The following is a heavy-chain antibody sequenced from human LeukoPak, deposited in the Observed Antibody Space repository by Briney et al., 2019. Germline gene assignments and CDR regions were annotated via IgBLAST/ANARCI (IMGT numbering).Heavy chain of an antibody. V-gene: IGHV5-51*01. CDR3: ARSSGWYGGFDY. Sequence: GESLQISCNGFGYKFTSYWIGWVRQMPGKGLEWMGIIYPGDSDTRNSPSFQGQVTMSVDKSMNTANLQWSSLKASDTGMYYCARSSGWYGGFDYWGQGTLVSVSS. CDR1: GYKFTSYW. J-gene: IGHJ4*02. D-gene: IGHD6-19*01. CDR2: IYPGDSDT.